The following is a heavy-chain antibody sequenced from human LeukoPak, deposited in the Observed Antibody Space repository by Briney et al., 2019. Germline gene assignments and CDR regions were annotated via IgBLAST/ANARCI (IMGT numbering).Heavy chain of an antibody. CDR3: ARDDLETDYDFWSGTLFDY. D-gene: IGHD3-3*01. CDR1: GYTFTSYG. J-gene: IGHJ4*02. Sequence: GASVKVSCKASGYTFTSYGISWVRQAPGQGLEWMGWISAYNGNTNYAQKLQGRVIMTTDTSTSTAYMELRSLRSDDTAVYYCARDDLETDYDFWSGTLFDYWGQGTLVTVSS. CDR2: ISAYNGNT. V-gene: IGHV1-18*01.